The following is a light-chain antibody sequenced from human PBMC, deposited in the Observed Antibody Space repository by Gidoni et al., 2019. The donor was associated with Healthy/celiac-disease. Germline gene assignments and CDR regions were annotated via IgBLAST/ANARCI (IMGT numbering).Light chain of an antibody. CDR1: QGISSY. Sequence: AIRMTQSPSSFSASTGDRVTITCRASQGISSYLAWYQQKPGKAPKLLIYAASTLQSGVPSRFIGSGSGTDFTLTISCLQSEDFATYYCQQYYSYPQVTFGQGTRLEIK. J-gene: IGKJ5*01. V-gene: IGKV1-8*01. CDR2: AAS. CDR3: QQYYSYPQVT.